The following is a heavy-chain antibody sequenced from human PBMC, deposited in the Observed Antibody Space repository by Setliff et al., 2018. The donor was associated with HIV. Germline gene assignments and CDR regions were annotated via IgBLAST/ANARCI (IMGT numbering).Heavy chain of an antibody. Sequence: ASVKVSCKASGYTFIGYYVHWLRQAPGQGFEWMGWMNPNSGHTGYAQKFQDRVTIIRDTSATTVYMELSSLRSEDTAVYYCARPYSGHAPYYYGMDVWGQGTTVTVSS. CDR2: MNPNSGHT. CDR3: ARPYSGHAPYYYGMDV. CDR1: GYTFIGYY. D-gene: IGHD5-12*01. V-gene: IGHV1-8*03. J-gene: IGHJ6*02.